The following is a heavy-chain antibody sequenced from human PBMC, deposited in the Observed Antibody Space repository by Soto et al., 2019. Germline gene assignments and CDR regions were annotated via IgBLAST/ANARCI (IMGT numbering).Heavy chain of an antibody. Sequence: LSLTCTVSGGSISSSNHYWGWIRQPPGKGLEWIGSGYNSGSTYYNPSFKRRVTISVDTSKNQFSLKLSSVAAADTAVYYCANIFGSGSYYPNWFDPWGQGTLVTVSS. CDR1: GGSISSSNHY. J-gene: IGHJ5*02. CDR2: GYNSGST. CDR3: ANIFGSGSYYPNWFDP. D-gene: IGHD3-10*01. V-gene: IGHV4-39*01.